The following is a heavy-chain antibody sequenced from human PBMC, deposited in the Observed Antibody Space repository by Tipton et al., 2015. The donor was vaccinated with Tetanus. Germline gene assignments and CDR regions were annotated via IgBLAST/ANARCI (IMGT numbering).Heavy chain of an antibody. CDR2: ISSTSRYI. Sequence: SLRLSCVASGFILTTYSINWFRQAPGKGLEWVSSISSTSRYINYADSVKGRFTISRDNAKNSVFLQMNSLRADDTAVYFCVSGSALDYWGQGALITVSS. D-gene: IGHD6-25*01. V-gene: IGHV3-21*01. CDR1: GFILTTYS. J-gene: IGHJ4*02. CDR3: VSGSALDY.